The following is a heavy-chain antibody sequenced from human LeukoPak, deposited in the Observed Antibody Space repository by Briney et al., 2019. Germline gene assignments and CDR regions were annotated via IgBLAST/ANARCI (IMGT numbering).Heavy chain of an antibody. D-gene: IGHD4-23*01. J-gene: IGHJ6*03. V-gene: IGHV4-38-2*01. CDR2: IYHSGST. CDR3: ARLYYGGITYYYYYMDV. CDR1: GYSISSGYY. Sequence: SETLSLTCAGSGYSISSGYYWGWIRQPPGKWVEWIGSIYHSGSTYYNPSLKSRVTISVDTSKNQFSLKLSSVTAADTAVYYCARLYYGGITYYYYYMDVWGKGTTVTVSS.